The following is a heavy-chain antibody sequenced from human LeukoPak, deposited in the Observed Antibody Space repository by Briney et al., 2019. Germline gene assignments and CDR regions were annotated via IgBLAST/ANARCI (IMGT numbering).Heavy chain of an antibody. Sequence: PGGTLRLSCAASGFTFSSYGMSWVRQAPGKGLEWVSAISGSGGSTYYADSVKGRFTISRDNSKNTLYLQMNSLRAEDTAVYYCARGISSGLDHDAFDIWGQGTMVTVSS. CDR3: ARGISSGLDHDAFDI. CDR2: ISGSGGST. D-gene: IGHD6-19*01. V-gene: IGHV3-23*01. CDR1: GFTFSSYG. J-gene: IGHJ3*02.